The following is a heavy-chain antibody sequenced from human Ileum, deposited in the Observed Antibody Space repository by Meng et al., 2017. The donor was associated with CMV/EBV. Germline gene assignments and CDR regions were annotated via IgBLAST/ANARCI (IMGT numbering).Heavy chain of an antibody. CDR1: GFTFRDFA. CDR2: IGGDDFT. D-gene: IGHD1-14*01. CDR3: AKDISVRSEFEN. Sequence: EVQLLEPGGDLIQPGGSLRLSCAVSGFTFRDFAMNWVRQAPGKGLEFVARIGGDDFTEYRDSVKGRFTISRDNSNNMMYLQMNSLRVEDTAVYYCAKDISVRSEFENWGQGTLVTVSS. J-gene: IGHJ4*02. V-gene: IGHV3-23*01.